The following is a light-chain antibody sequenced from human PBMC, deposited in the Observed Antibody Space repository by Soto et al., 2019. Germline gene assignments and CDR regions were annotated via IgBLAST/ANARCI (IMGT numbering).Light chain of an antibody. CDR3: HQRQSWPRT. J-gene: IGKJ1*01. CDR1: QGISSY. CDR2: TAS. Sequence: DIQLTQSPSFLSASVGDRVTITCRASQGISSYLAWYQQKPGKAPKLLISTASTLQSGVPSRFSGSGSGTEFTLTISSLQPEDFAVYYCHQRQSWPRTFGQGTKVDIK. V-gene: IGKV1-9*01.